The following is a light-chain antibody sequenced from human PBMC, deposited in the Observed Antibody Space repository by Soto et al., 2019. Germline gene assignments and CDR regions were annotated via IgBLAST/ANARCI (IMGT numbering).Light chain of an antibody. Sequence: VVLTQFPGTLSLSTGETAILSCGASQRVSNNFLGWYQQKPGLPPRLLIYDATSRANGIPERFSGRGSGTHFTLTISRLEPEDFAVYYCQQYGSTPWTFGRGTKVDIK. V-gene: IGKV3D-20*01. CDR2: DAT. CDR3: QQYGSTPWT. CDR1: QRVSNNF. J-gene: IGKJ1*01.